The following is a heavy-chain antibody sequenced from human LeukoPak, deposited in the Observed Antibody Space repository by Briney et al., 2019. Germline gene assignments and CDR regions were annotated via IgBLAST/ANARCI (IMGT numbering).Heavy chain of an antibody. D-gene: IGHD3-3*01. CDR1: GFTFNDYY. Sequence: GGSLRLSCAASGFTFNDYYMSWIRQAPGKGLEWLSYINIGGTNTHYADSVKGRFTISRDNAKKSLYLEMNNLRAEDTAVYYCAKLRYYDFWGGGTTPSLDYGGKGTLVTVSS. J-gene: IGHJ6*03. CDR3: AKLRYYDFWGGGTTPSLDY. CDR2: INIGGTNT. V-gene: IGHV3-11*01.